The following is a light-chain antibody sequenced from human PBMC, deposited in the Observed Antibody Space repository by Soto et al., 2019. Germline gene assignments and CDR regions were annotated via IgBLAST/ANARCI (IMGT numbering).Light chain of an antibody. CDR1: SSDVGGYNY. Sequence: QSVLTQPRSVSGSPGQSVTISCTGTSSDVGGYNYVSWYQQHPGKAPKLMIYDVSKRPSGVPDRFSGSKSGNTASLTISGLQAEDEADYYCCSYTGSDTYVFGTETKVTVL. CDR2: DVS. V-gene: IGLV2-11*01. CDR3: CSYTGSDTYV. J-gene: IGLJ1*01.